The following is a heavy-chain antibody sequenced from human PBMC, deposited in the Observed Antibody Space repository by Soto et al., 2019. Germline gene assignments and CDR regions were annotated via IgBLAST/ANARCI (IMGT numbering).Heavy chain of an antibody. V-gene: IGHV4-59*01. CDR1: GGSISSYY. CDR3: ALLRYPRSYFDY. D-gene: IGHD1-20*01. CDR2: IYYSGST. J-gene: IGHJ4*02. Sequence: SETLSLTCTVSGGSISSYYWSWIRQPPGKGLEWIGYIYYSGSTNYNPSLKSRVTISVDTSKNQFSLKLSSVTAADTAVYYCALLRYPRSYFDYWGQGTLVTVSS.